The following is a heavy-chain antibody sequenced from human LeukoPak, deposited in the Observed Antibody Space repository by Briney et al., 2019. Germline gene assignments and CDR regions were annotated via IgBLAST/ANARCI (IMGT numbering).Heavy chain of an antibody. D-gene: IGHD5-18*01. J-gene: IGHJ4*02. CDR2: ISYHGTNT. V-gene: IGHV3-30*04. CDR3: ARDGANTYGRAFDF. Sequence: PGGSLRLSCAAYLCDSRTYAIHCVRQAPGKGLEWVSLISYHGTNTYYADSVKGRFTISRDNSKNTVLLSINRLRDEHTAVYYCARDGANTYGRAFDFWGQGMQVTVSS. CDR1: LCDSRTYA.